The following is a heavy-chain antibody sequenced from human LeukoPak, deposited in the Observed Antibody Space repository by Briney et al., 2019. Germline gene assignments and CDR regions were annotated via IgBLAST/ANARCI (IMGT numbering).Heavy chain of an antibody. D-gene: IGHD4-11*01. J-gene: IGHJ4*02. CDR3: ARSHYSNLPPGGI. Sequence: GASVKVSCKASGGTFSSYAISWVRQAPGQGLEWMGWINPNSGGTNYAQKFQGRVTMTRDTSISTAYMELSRLRSDDTAVYYCARSHYSNLPPGGIWGQGTLVTVSS. V-gene: IGHV1-2*02. CDR2: INPNSGGT. CDR1: GGTFSSYA.